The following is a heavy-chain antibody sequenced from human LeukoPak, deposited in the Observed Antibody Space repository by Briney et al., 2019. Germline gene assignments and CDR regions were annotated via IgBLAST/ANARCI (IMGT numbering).Heavy chain of an antibody. V-gene: IGHV1-18*01. CDR3: ASTRFLEWLFYFDY. CDR2: ISAYNGNT. J-gene: IGHJ4*02. D-gene: IGHD3-3*01. Sequence: ASVKVSCKASGYTFTSYGISWVRQAPGQGLEWMGWISAYNGNTNYAQKLQGRVTMTTDTSTSTAYMELRSLRSDDTAVYYCASTRFLEWLFYFDYWGQGTLVTVSS. CDR1: GYTFTSYG.